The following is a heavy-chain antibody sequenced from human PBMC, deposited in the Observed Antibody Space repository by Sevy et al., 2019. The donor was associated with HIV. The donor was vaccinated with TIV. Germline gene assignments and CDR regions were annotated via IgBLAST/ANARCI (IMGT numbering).Heavy chain of an antibody. Sequence: GGSLRLSCAASGFTFSGSAMHWVRQASGKGLEWVGRIRSKANSYAKAYAASVKGRFTISRDDSKNTAYLQMNRLKTEDTAVYYCWASGWYYDSSGYYYDFDYWGQGTLVTVSS. J-gene: IGHJ4*02. CDR1: GFTFSGSA. D-gene: IGHD3-22*01. V-gene: IGHV3-73*01. CDR2: IRSKANSYAK. CDR3: WASGWYYDSSGYYYDFDY.